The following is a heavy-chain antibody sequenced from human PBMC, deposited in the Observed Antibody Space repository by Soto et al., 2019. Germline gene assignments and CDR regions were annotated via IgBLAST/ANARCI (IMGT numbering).Heavy chain of an antibody. V-gene: IGHV3-23*01. CDR2: ISDSGGRT. J-gene: IGHJ5*02. D-gene: IGHD1-1*01. CDR1: GFTFSDYA. CDR3: AKYNGDFVS. Sequence: PGGSLRVSWAASGFTFSDYAMDWVRQAPGKGLEWVSAISDSGGRTYYADSVQGRFTISRDNSKSTVFLQMNSLRAEDTATYYCAKYNGDFVSWGQGTLVTVSS.